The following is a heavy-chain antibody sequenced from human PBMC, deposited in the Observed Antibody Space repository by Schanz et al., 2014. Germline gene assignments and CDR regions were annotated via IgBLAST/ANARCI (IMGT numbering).Heavy chain of an antibody. Sequence: VQLVESGGGLVQPGGSLTLSCAVSTSLFSRSVIHWVRQAPGKGLEWVAVIRYDGRNKNFVESVKGRFTISRDNSNNTVYLQMNTLRAEDTAVYYCAREDCSATSCYFRYWGQGTLVTVSS. V-gene: IGHV3-33*08. CDR1: TSLFSRSV. CDR3: AREDCSATSCYFRY. CDR2: IRYDGRNK. D-gene: IGHD2-21*01. J-gene: IGHJ4*02.